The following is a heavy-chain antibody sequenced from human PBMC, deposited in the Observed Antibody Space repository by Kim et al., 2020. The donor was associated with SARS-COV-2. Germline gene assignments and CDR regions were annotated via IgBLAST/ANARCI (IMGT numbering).Heavy chain of an antibody. Sequence: ASVKVSCKASGYTFTSYAMNWVRQAPGQGLEWMGWINTNTGNPTYAQGFTGRFVFSLDTSVSTAYLQISSLKAEDTAVYYCARDRVLLWFGEPNRSMAFDIWGQVTMVTVSS. CDR1: GYTFTSYA. V-gene: IGHV7-4-1*02. D-gene: IGHD3-10*01. CDR3: ARDRVLLWFGEPNRSMAFDI. J-gene: IGHJ3*02. CDR2: INTNTGNP.